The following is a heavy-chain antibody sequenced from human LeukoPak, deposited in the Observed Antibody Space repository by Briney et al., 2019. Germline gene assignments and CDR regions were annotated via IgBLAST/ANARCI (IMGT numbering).Heavy chain of an antibody. CDR1: GVTFSSYG. Sequence: GGSLRLSCAASGVTFSSYGMHWVRQAPGKGLEWVAVISYDGSNKYYADSGKGRFTISRDNSKNTLYLQMNSLRAEDTAVYYCAKPDCSSTSCYDQDAFDIWGQGTMVTVSS. J-gene: IGHJ3*02. CDR2: ISYDGSNK. V-gene: IGHV3-30*18. D-gene: IGHD2-2*01. CDR3: AKPDCSSTSCYDQDAFDI.